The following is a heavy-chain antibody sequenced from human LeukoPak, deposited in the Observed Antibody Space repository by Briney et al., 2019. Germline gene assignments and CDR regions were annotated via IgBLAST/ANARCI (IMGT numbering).Heavy chain of an antibody. CDR1: GGSFSGYY. V-gene: IGHV4-34*01. J-gene: IGHJ4*02. CDR2: INHSGST. CDR3: APRPYCSSTSCYEYY. D-gene: IGHD2-2*01. Sequence: PSETLSLTCAVYGGSFSGYYWSWIRQPPGKGLEWIGEINHSGSTNYNPSLKSRVTISVDTSKNQFSLKLSSVTAADTAVYYCAPRPYCSSTSCYEYYWGQGTWSPSPQ.